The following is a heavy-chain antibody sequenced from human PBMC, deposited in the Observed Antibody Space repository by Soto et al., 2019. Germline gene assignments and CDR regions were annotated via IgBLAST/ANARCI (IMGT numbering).Heavy chain of an antibody. V-gene: IGHV3-11*01. CDR2: ISSSGSTI. CDR1: GFTFSDYY. CDR3: ARGLAAAGNPSKDYYYGMDV. D-gene: IGHD6-13*01. Sequence: QVQLVESGGGLVKPGGSLRLSCAASGFTFSDYYMSWIRQAPGKGLEWVSYISSSGSTIYYADSVKGRFTLSRDNAKNSLYLQMNSLRAEDTAVYYCARGLAAAGNPSKDYYYGMDVWGQWTTVTASS. J-gene: IGHJ6*02.